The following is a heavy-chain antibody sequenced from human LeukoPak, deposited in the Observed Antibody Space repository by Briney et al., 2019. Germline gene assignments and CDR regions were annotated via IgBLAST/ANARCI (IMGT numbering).Heavy chain of an antibody. V-gene: IGHV3-23*01. J-gene: IGHJ4*02. CDR2: ISATGGDT. D-gene: IGHD4-17*01. CDR3: AKGDYGDWHFDS. Sequence: GGSLRLSCAASEFTFNLYAMNWVRQAPGKGLEWVSGISATGGDTYYADSVKGRFTISRDNTKNTLYVQMDSLRGEDTAVYYCAKGDYGDWHFDSWGQGTLVTVSS. CDR1: EFTFNLYA.